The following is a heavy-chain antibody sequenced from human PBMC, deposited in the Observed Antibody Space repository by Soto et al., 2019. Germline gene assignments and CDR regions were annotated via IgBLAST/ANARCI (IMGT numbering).Heavy chain of an antibody. D-gene: IGHD2-21*01. Sequence: SETLSLTCSVSRAFINSGGFYYSWIRQPPGEGLEWLGYIFHSGSTLYTPSLRGRLTLSADTSRNQLSLHLTSVTAADTAVYYCVRGGIAGHWFDPWGQGILVTVPQ. V-gene: IGHV4-31*03. CDR3: VRGGIAGHWFDP. CDR2: IFHSGST. CDR1: RAFINSGGFY. J-gene: IGHJ5*02.